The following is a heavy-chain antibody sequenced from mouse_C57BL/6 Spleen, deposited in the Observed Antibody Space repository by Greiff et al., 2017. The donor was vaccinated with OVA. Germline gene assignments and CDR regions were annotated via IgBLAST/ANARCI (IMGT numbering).Heavy chain of an antibody. J-gene: IGHJ2*01. V-gene: IGHV1-81*01. D-gene: IGHD1-1*01. CDR2: IYPRSGNT. CDR3: ARDRITTVVATDY. CDR1: GYTFTSYG. Sequence: VKLMESGAELARPGASVKLSCKASGYTFTSYGISWVKQRTGQGLEWIGEIYPRSGNTYYNEKFKGKATLTADKSSSTAYMELRSLTSEDSAVYFCARDRITTVVATDYWGQGTTLTVSS.